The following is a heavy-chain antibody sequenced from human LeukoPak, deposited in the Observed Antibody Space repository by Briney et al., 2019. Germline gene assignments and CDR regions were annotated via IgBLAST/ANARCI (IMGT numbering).Heavy chain of an antibody. D-gene: IGHD4-17*01. J-gene: IGHJ2*01. CDR3: ATDYGDGYWYFDL. Sequence: SETLSLTCTVSGGSISSYYWSWIRQPPGKGLEWSGYIYYSGSTNYNPSLKSRVTISVDTSKNQFSLKLSSVTAADTAVYYCATDYGDGYWYFDLWGRGTLVTVSS. V-gene: IGHV4-59*01. CDR1: GGSISSYY. CDR2: IYYSGST.